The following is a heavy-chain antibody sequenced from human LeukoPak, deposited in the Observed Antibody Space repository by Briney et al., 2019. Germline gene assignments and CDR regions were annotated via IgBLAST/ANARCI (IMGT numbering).Heavy chain of an antibody. D-gene: IGHD3-22*01. V-gene: IGHV1-69*13. Sequence: SVKVSCKASGYTFTEYYIHWVRQAPGQGLEWMGGIIPIFRTANYAQKFQGRVTITADESTSTAYMELSSLRSEDTAVYYCARALRYYPDSKGYAFDYWAQRPLVTVSS. CDR3: ARALRYYPDSKGYAFDY. CDR1: GYTFTEYY. J-gene: IGHJ4*02. CDR2: IIPIFRTA.